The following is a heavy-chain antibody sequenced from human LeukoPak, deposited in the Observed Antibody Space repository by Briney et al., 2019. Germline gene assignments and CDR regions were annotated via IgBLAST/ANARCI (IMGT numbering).Heavy chain of an antibody. J-gene: IGHJ5*02. D-gene: IGHD6-19*01. CDR2: ISSSSSSM. V-gene: IGHV3-48*01. CDR3: AGRPSIAVAGT. CDR1: GFTFSGYS. Sequence: SGGSLRLSCAASGFTFSGYSMNWVRQAPRKGLEWVSYISSSSSSMSYADSVKGRFTISRDNANNSLYLQMNSLRAEDTAVYYCAGRPSIAVAGTWGQGTLVTVSS.